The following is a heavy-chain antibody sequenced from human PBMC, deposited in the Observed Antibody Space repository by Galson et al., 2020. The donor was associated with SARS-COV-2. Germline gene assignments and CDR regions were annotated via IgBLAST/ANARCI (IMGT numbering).Heavy chain of an antibody. V-gene: IGHV3-21*01. CDR1: GFTFSSYS. CDR2: ISSSSSYI. Sequence: GESLKISCAASGFTFSSYSMNWVRQAPGKGLEWVSSISSSSSYIYYADSVKGRFTISRDNAKNSLYLQMNSLRAEDTAVYYCARDPPIAAAVSYGMDVWGQGTTVTVSS. CDR3: ARDPPIAAAVSYGMDV. D-gene: IGHD6-13*01. J-gene: IGHJ6*02.